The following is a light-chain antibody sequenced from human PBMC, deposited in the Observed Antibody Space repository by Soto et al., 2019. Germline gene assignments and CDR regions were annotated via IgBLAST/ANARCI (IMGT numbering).Light chain of an antibody. Sequence: EIVMTQSPATLSVSPGERATLSCRASQSVRSNLAWYQQKPGQAPRLLIYGASNRATGIPARFSGSGSGTDFTLTISSLEPEDFAVYYCQQYGSSSTFGQGTRLENK. J-gene: IGKJ5*01. CDR3: QQYGSSST. CDR2: GAS. CDR1: QSVRSN. V-gene: IGKV3D-15*01.